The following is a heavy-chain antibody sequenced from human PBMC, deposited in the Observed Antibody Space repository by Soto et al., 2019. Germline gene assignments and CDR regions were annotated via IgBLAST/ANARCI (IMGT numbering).Heavy chain of an antibody. Sequence: EVQRVESGGGLVKPGGSLRLSCAASGFSFSSYSMNWVRQAPGKGLEWVSSISSSSSYIYYADSVKGRFTISRDNAKNSLYLQMNSLRAEDTAVYYCARGYSSGLRTDAFDIWGQGTMVTVSS. CDR1: GFSFSSYS. J-gene: IGHJ3*02. V-gene: IGHV3-21*01. CDR3: ARGYSSGLRTDAFDI. D-gene: IGHD6-19*01. CDR2: ISSSSSYI.